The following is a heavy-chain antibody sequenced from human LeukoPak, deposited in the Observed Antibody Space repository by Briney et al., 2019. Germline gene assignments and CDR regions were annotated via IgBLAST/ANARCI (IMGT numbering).Heavy chain of an antibody. CDR3: AKEGHAYGSPYYFDY. J-gene: IGHJ4*02. CDR2: IRYDGSNK. D-gene: IGHD4-17*01. V-gene: IGHV3-30*02. CDR1: GFTFSSYG. Sequence: GGSLRLSCAASGFTFSSYGMHWVRQAPGKGLEWVAFIRYDGSNKYYADSVKDRFTISRDNSKNTLYLQMNSLRAEDTAVYYCAKEGHAYGSPYYFDYWGQGTLVTVSS.